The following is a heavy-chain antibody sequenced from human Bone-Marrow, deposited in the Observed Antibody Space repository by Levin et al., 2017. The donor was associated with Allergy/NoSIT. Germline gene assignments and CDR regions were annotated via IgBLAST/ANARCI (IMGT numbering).Heavy chain of an antibody. Sequence: GESLKISCKASGYTFTSYGISWVRQAPGQGLEWMGWISAYNGNTNYAQKLQGRVTMTTDTSTSTAYMELRSLRSDDTAVYYCARNLAPRYYYYGMDGWGQGTTVTVSS. V-gene: IGHV1-18*01. D-gene: IGHD2-15*01. CDR3: ARNLAPRYYYYGMDG. J-gene: IGHJ6*02. CDR2: ISAYNGNT. CDR1: GYTFTSYG.